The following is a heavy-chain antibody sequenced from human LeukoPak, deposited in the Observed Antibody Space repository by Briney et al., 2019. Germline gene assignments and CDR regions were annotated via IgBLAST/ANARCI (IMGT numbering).Heavy chain of an antibody. J-gene: IGHJ1*01. Sequence: ASVKVSCKASGFTFTSSAMQWVRQARGQRLEWVGWIVLGSGNTNYAQKFRDRATITRDMSTTTAYVELSSLRSEDTAVYYCATDSYYYDSSGSSGPLFPTHWGQGTLVTVSS. CDR3: ATDSYYYDSSGSSGPLFPTH. D-gene: IGHD3-22*01. CDR1: GFTFTSSA. V-gene: IGHV1-58*02. CDR2: IVLGSGNT.